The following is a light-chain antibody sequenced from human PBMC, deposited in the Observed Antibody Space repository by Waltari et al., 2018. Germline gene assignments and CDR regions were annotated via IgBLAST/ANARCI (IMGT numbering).Light chain of an antibody. J-gene: IGLJ3*02. V-gene: IGLV1-40*01. CDR2: GNS. CDR1: SSYIGAGYD. Sequence: QSVLTQPPSVSGAPGQRVTISCTGSSSYIGAGYDVHWYQQLPGTAPKLLIYGNSNRPSGVPVRFSGSKSGTAASLAITGLQAEDEADYYCQSYDSSLSGWVFGGGTKLTVL. CDR3: QSYDSSLSGWV.